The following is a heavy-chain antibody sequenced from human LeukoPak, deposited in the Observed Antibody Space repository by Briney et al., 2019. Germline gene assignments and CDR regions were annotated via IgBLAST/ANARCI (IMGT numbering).Heavy chain of an antibody. J-gene: IGHJ2*01. Sequence: SETLSLTCSVSGGSISSYYWSWIRQPPGRGLEWIGYIYYSGSTNYNPSLKSRVTISVDTSKNQFSLKLSSVTAADTAVYYCARDLAYCGGDCYFPHYWYFDLWGRGTLVTVSS. CDR1: GGSISSYY. CDR2: IYYSGST. V-gene: IGHV4-59*12. D-gene: IGHD2-21*02. CDR3: ARDLAYCGGDCYFPHYWYFDL.